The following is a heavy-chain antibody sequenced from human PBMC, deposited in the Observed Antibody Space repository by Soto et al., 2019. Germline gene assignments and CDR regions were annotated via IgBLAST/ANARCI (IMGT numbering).Heavy chain of an antibody. V-gene: IGHV3-53*01. D-gene: IGHD6-13*01. CDR3: ARGFPVSRYSSSWYGGPNDY. Sequence: GGSLRLSCAASGFTVSSNYMSWVRQAPGKGLEWVSVIYSGGSTYYADSVKGRFTISRDNSKNTLYLQMNSLRAEDTAVYYCARGFPVSRYSSSWYGGPNDYWGQGTLVTVSS. CDR2: IYSGGST. J-gene: IGHJ4*02. CDR1: GFTVSSNY.